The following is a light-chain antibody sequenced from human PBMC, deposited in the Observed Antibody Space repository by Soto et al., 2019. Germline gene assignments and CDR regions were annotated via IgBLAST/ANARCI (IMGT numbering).Light chain of an antibody. CDR2: DAS. V-gene: IGKV3-20*01. J-gene: IGKJ5*01. Sequence: EIVLTQSPGTLSLSPGEGAPLSCRASRSVSSNLAWYQQKPGQAPRLLIHDASNRATGIPARFSGSRSGTDFTLTISRLEPEDLAVYYCQQYAASPITFGQGTRLEI. CDR1: RSVSSN. CDR3: QQYAASPIT.